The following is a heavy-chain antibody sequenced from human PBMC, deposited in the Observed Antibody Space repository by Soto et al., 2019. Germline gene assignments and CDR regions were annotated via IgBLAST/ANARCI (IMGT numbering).Heavy chain of an antibody. V-gene: IGHV3-21*01. CDR2: ISRSSSFI. CDR1: GFAFNTYS. Sequence: GGSLRLSCVASGFAFNTYSMNWVRQAPGKGLEWVSSISRSSSFIYYTDSVKGRLTISRDNAENSLFLQMNSLRAEDTAVYYCARDMTSGTNDYWGQGTLVTVSS. CDR3: ARDMTSGTNDY. J-gene: IGHJ4*02. D-gene: IGHD1-7*01.